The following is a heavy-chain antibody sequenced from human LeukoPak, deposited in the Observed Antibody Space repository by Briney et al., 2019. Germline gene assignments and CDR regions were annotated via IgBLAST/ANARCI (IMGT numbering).Heavy chain of an antibody. CDR1: GGSFSGYY. D-gene: IGHD3/OR15-3a*01. J-gene: IGHJ4*02. CDR2: IHPDGST. V-gene: IGHV4-34*01. Sequence: SETLSLTCAVYGGSFSGYYGSWIRQLPGKGLEWIGEIHPDGSTNYNPSLTSGVTISIDTSKNQIYLNVISVTAADTAVYYCARGLDNAKTGYWGQGTLVTVSA. CDR3: ARGLDNAKTGY.